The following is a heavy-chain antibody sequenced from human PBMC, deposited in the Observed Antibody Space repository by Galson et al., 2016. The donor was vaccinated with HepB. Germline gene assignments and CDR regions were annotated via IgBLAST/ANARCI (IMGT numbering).Heavy chain of an antibody. V-gene: IGHV3-23*01. CDR3: AKEDYYDSIKWFDP. D-gene: IGHD3-22*01. CDR2: ILDSGGRT. J-gene: IGHJ5*02. CDR1: GFTFSSYA. Sequence: SLRLSCAASGFTFSSYAMSWVRQAPGKGLELVSAILDSGGRTSYAASVKVRFPISRANSKNTLSLQMNSLRAEDTAVYYCAKEDYYDSIKWFDPWGQGTLVTVSS.